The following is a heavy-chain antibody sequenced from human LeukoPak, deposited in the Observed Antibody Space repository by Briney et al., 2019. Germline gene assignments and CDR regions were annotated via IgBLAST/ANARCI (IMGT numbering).Heavy chain of an antibody. CDR2: TPFDGNKK. CDR3: AKAAIPYYGTGWYLDS. J-gene: IGHJ4*02. D-gene: IGHD6-19*01. CDR1: GFSFSHYG. V-gene: IGHV3-30*02. Sequence: GGSLRLSCAASGFSFSHYGMHWVRQAPGKGLEWVAFTPFDGNKKDYSESLQGRFSISRDNSQDALFLHMNNLLPADTAVYYCAKAAIPYYGTGWYLDSWGQGTLVTVSS.